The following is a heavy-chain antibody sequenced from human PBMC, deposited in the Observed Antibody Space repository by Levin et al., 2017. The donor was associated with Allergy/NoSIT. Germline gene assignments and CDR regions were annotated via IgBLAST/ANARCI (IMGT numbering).Heavy chain of an antibody. V-gene: IGHV1-46*01. J-gene: IGHJ4*02. Sequence: ASVKVSCRASGYTFTSYYMHWVRQAPGQGLEWMGVINPSGGSTTYAQKFQGRVTMTRDTSTTTVYMEVSSLRSEDTAVYYCARDMGQLWIISDYWGQGTLVTVSS. CDR1: GYTFTSYY. CDR2: INPSGGST. CDR3: ARDMGQLWIISDY. D-gene: IGHD5-18*01.